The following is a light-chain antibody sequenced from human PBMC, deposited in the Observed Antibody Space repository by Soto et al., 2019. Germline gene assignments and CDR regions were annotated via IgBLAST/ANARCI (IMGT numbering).Light chain of an antibody. CDR1: QSISTW. J-gene: IGKJ1*01. CDR2: DAS. V-gene: IGKV1-5*01. Sequence: DIQMTPSPSTLSASVGDRVTITCRASQSISTWLAWYQQKPGKAPKLLIYDASSLESGVPSRFSGSGSGTEFTLTISSLQPDDFATYYCQQYNSYWKFGQGTKVDIK. CDR3: QQYNSYWK.